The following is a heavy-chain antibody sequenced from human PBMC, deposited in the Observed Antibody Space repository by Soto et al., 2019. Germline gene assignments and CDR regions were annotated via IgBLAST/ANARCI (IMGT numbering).Heavy chain of an antibody. V-gene: IGHV1-69*01. CDR3: ARVSLRGHLLGNFDY. J-gene: IGHJ4*02. CDR1: GGTFNTHT. Sequence: QVQLVQSGAEVKKPGSSVKVSCKASGGTFNTHTISWVRQAPGQGLEWMGGIIPIFGTTNYAQNFQGRVTITADESTSTAYMELSSLISEGTAVYYCARVSLRGHLLGNFDYWGQGTLVTVSS. D-gene: IGHD3-10*01. CDR2: IIPIFGTT.